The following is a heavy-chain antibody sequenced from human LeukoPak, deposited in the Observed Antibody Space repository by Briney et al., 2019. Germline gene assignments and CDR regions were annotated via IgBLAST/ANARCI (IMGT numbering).Heavy chain of an antibody. CDR2: INPNSGGT. CDR3: ARNTLNWFDP. CDR1: GYTFTDYY. J-gene: IGHJ5*02. D-gene: IGHD5-18*01. V-gene: IGHV1-2*02. Sequence: ASVKVSCKASGYTFTDYYMHWVRQAPGQGLEWMGWINPNSGGTNYAQTFQGRVSMTRDTSISTAYMELSRLRSDGTAVYYCARNTLNWFDPWGQGVLVTVSS.